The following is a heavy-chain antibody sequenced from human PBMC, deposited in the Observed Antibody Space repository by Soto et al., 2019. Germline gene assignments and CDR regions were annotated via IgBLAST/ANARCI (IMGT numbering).Heavy chain of an antibody. Sequence: QVQLVQSGAEVKKPGSSVKVSCKASGGTFSSYIISWVRQAPGQGLEWMGRVIPILGIAHYAQKFQGRVTITADKSTSTAYMELSRLRSEDTAVYYCARFPQTAIVGAAYIDYWGQGTLVTVSS. CDR3: ARFPQTAIVGAAYIDY. V-gene: IGHV1-69*02. CDR1: GGTFSSYI. J-gene: IGHJ4*02. CDR2: VIPILGIA. D-gene: IGHD1-26*01.